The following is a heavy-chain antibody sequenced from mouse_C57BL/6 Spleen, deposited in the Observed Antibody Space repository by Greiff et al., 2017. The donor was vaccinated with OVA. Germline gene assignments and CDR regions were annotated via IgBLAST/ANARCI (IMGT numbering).Heavy chain of an antibody. D-gene: IGHD2-1*01. V-gene: IGHV14-4*01. CDR2: IDPENGGT. J-gene: IGHJ1*03. CDR1: GFNITDDY. Sequence: EVQLQESGAELVRPGASVKLSCKASGFNITDDYMHWVKQRPEKGLEWIGWIDPENGGTDYDSKFQGKATITVDTSSNTAYLELSSLTSEDTAFCDSTTPRHYGNCDFDVWGTGTTVTVSS. CDR3: TTPRHYGNCDFDV.